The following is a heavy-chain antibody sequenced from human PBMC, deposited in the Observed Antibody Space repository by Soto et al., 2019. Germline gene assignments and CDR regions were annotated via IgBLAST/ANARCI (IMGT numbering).Heavy chain of an antibody. V-gene: IGHV3-48*02. Sequence: GGSLRLSCAASGFTFSTYSMNWVRQAPGKGLEWLSYISGSGSTMYYADYVRGRFTISRDNAKNSLLLQMNSLRDEDTAVYYSAKDNSALTAYYERGGYWGQGTLVTVSS. J-gene: IGHJ4*02. CDR3: AKDNSALTAYYERGGY. CDR2: ISGSGSTM. CDR1: GFTFSTYS. D-gene: IGHD3-9*01.